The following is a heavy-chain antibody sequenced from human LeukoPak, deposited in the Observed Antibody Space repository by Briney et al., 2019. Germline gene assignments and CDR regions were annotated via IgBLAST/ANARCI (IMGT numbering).Heavy chain of an antibody. CDR3: AKDLEMGGVDY. J-gene: IGHJ4*02. CDR2: ISGSGGST. D-gene: IGHD5-24*01. Sequence: GGSLRLSCAVSGFTFSNYWMSWVRQAPGKGLEWVSAISGSGGSTYYADSVKGRFTISRDNSKNTLYLQMNSLRAEDTAVYYCAKDLEMGGVDYWGQGTLVTVSS. V-gene: IGHV3-23*01. CDR1: GFTFSNYW.